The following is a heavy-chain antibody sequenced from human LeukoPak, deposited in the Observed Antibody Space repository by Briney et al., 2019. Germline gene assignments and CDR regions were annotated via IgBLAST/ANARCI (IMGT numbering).Heavy chain of an antibody. V-gene: IGHV3-9*01. D-gene: IGHD5-18*01. CDR3: AKNKADGYRVTGAFDI. CDR1: GFTFSSYG. CDR2: ISWNSGSI. Sequence: GGSLRLSCAASGFTFSSYGMHWVRQAPGKGLEWVSGISWNSGSIGYADSVKGRFTISRDNAKNSLYLQMNSLRAEDTALYYCAKNKADGYRVTGAFDIWGQGTMVTVSS. J-gene: IGHJ3*02.